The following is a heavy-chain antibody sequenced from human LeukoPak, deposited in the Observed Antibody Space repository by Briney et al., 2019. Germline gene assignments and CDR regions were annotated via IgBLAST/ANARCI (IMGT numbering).Heavy chain of an antibody. CDR1: GGSISSSSYY. J-gene: IGHJ4*02. D-gene: IGHD2-21*02. V-gene: IGHV4-39*01. CDR2: IYYSGST. Sequence: PSETLSLTCTVSGGSISSSSYYWGWIRQPPGKGLEWIGSIYYSGSTYYNPSLKSRVTISVDTSKNQFSLKLSSVTAADTAVYYCASGGDCGLGYFDYWGQGTLVTVSS. CDR3: ASGGDCGLGYFDY.